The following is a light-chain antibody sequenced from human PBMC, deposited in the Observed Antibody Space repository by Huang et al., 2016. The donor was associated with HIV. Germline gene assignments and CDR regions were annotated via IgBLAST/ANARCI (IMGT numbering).Light chain of an antibody. CDR3: QQYLTPPLT. CDR2: GAS. CDR1: QNITNNF. V-gene: IGKV3-20*01. J-gene: IGKJ4*01. Sequence: DIVLTQSPSTLSLSPGQRVTLSCRASQNITNNFLAWYQQMSGQAPRRLIYGASTRAIGITDRFSGSGSGTDFTFTIRRLESRDSAVYYCQQYLTPPLTFGGGTNVEI.